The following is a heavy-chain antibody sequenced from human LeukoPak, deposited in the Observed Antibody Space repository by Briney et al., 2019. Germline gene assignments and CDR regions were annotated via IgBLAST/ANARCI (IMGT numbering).Heavy chain of an antibody. CDR2: IIPIFGTA. V-gene: IGHV1-69*05. Sequence: SVKVSCKASGGTFSSYAISWVRQAPGQGLEWMGRIIPIFGTANYAQKFQGRVTITTDESTSTAYMELSSLRSEDTAVYYCARMTYYYDSSVMDIWGKGTTVTVSS. CDR1: GGTFSSYA. D-gene: IGHD3-22*01. CDR3: ARMTYYYDSSVMDI. J-gene: IGHJ6*04.